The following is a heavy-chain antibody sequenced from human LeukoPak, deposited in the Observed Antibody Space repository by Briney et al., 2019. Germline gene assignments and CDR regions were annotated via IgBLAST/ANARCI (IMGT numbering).Heavy chain of an antibody. J-gene: IGHJ4*02. CDR1: GFTFSSYA. V-gene: IGHV3-23*01. CDR3: AKGRPLDIVVVPAAIGVN. CDR2: ISGSGGST. D-gene: IGHD2-2*02. Sequence: GGSLRLSCAASGFTFSSYAMSWVRQAPGKGLEWVSAISGSGGSTYYADSVKGRFTISRDNSKNTLYLQVNSLRAEDTAVYYCAKGRPLDIVVVPAAIGVNWGQGTLVTVSS.